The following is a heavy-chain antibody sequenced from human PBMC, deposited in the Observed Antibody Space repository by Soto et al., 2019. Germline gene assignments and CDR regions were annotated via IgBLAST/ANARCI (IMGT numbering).Heavy chain of an antibody. V-gene: IGHV4-59*01. CDR1: DASIRGYY. Sequence: PSETLSLTCTVSDASIRGYYWSWIRQPPGKGLEWIGYFHYSGISNYNSSLKSRVTMSLDTSKNQFSPKLNSVSAADTAIYYCARGASNWQYFDYWGQGALVTVSS. J-gene: IGHJ4*02. CDR2: FHYSGIS. CDR3: ARGASNWQYFDY. D-gene: IGHD4-4*01.